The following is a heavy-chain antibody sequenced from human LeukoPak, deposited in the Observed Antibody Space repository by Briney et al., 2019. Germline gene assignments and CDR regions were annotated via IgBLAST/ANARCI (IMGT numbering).Heavy chain of an antibody. Sequence: GGSLRLSCAASGFTFSSYSMNWVRQAPGKGLEWVSYISSSSSTIYYADSVKGRFTISRDNVKNSLYLQMNSLRAEDTAVYYCAREVRSSSWLPMDVWGKGTTVTVSS. D-gene: IGHD6-13*01. CDR2: ISSSSSTI. J-gene: IGHJ6*03. CDR1: GFTFSSYS. V-gene: IGHV3-48*04. CDR3: AREVRSSSWLPMDV.